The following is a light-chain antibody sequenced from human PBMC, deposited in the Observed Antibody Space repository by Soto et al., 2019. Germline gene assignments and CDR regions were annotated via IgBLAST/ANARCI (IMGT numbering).Light chain of an antibody. CDR3: GTWDSSLSAVV. CDR1: SSNIGNNY. Sequence: QSVLTQPPSVSAAPGQKVTICCSGSSSNIGNNYVSWYQQLPGTAPKLLIYDNNKRPSGIPDRFSGSKSGTSATLGITGLQTGDEADYYCGTWDSSLSAVVFGAGTQLTVL. V-gene: IGLV1-51*01. J-gene: IGLJ2*01. CDR2: DNN.